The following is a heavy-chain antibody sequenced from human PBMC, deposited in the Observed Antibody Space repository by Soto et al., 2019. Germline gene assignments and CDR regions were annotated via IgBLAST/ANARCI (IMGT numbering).Heavy chain of an antibody. D-gene: IGHD3-16*01. Sequence: GSVKFSYYASGYTFTSYGISWVSRARGQGLEWMGWISAYNGNTNYAQRLHGRVTMTTVTSTSTAYMDLRSLRSDDTAVYYCARQRPLGGDWYFDLWGRGTLVPVSS. CDR3: ARQRPLGGDWYFDL. CDR1: GYTFTSYG. V-gene: IGHV1-18*01. CDR2: ISAYNGNT. J-gene: IGHJ2*01.